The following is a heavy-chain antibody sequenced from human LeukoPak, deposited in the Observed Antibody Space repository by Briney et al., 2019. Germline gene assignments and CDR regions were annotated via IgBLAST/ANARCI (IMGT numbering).Heavy chain of an antibody. CDR2: IYYSGST. CDR1: GGSISPYY. Sequence: SETLSLTCTVSGGSISPYYWSWIRQPPGKGLEWIGYIYYSGSTNYNPSLKSRVAISVDTSKNQFSLKLSSVTAADTAVYYCARPYYDSSGYHDAFDIWGQGTMVTVSS. V-gene: IGHV4-59*01. J-gene: IGHJ3*02. CDR3: ARPYYDSSGYHDAFDI. D-gene: IGHD3-22*01.